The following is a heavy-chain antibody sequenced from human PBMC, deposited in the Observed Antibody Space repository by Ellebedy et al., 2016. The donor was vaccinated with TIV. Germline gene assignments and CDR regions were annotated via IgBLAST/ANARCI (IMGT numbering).Heavy chain of an antibody. D-gene: IGHD3-16*01. J-gene: IGHJ4*02. V-gene: IGHV3-72*01. Sequence: GESLKISCAASGFRFRDWYMDWVRQAPGRGLEWVGRIKNKADSYTTHYAASVKGRFTLSRDNSKNSLYLQMDSLNTEDTAVYYCARDNWGSYDYWGQGTLVTVSS. CDR3: ARDNWGSYDY. CDR2: IKNKADSYTT. CDR1: GFRFRDWY.